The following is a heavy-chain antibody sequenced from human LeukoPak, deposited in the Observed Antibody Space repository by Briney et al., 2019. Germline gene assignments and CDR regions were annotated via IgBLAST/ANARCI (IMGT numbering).Heavy chain of an antibody. CDR3: VPKGTEGY. J-gene: IGHJ4*02. CDR1: GFTFSAYA. Sequence: GGSLRLSCSASGFTFSAYAMHWVRQAPGKRLEYVSAISPDGTSTYYADSVRGGFSISRDNSKNTLYLQMSSLRAEDTAVYYCVPKGTEGYWGQETLVTVSS. V-gene: IGHV3-64D*06. CDR2: ISPDGTST.